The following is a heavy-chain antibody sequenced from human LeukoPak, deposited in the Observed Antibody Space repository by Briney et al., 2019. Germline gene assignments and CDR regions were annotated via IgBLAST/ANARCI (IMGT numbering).Heavy chain of an antibody. CDR1: GFTFSSYS. D-gene: IGHD3-10*01. CDR2: ISSSSSYI. CDR3: ARVSNLWFGELRPDY. V-gene: IGHV3-21*01. Sequence: GGSLRLSCAASGFTFSSYSMNWVRQAPGKGLEWVSCISSSSSYIYYADSVKGRFTISRDNAKNSLYLQMNSLRAEDTAVYYCARVSNLWFGELRPDYWGQGTLVTVSS. J-gene: IGHJ4*02.